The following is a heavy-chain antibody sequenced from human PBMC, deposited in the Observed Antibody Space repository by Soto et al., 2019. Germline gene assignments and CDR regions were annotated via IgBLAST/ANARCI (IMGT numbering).Heavy chain of an antibody. CDR2: ISSSGSYI. Sequence: EVQLVESGGGLVTPGGSLRLSCAASGLTFSSYSMNWVRQAPGKGLEWVSSISSSGSYIYYADSLKGRFTISRDNAKNSLYLQMNSLRAEDTAMYYCARDSMSGRYGDYGTCYFDYWGQGTLVTVSS. V-gene: IGHV3-21*01. CDR3: ARDSMSGRYGDYGTCYFDY. D-gene: IGHD4-17*01. J-gene: IGHJ4*02. CDR1: GLTFSSYS.